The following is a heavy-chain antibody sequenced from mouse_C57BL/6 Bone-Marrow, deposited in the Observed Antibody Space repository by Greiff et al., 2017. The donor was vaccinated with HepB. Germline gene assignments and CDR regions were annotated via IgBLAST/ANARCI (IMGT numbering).Heavy chain of an antibody. J-gene: IGHJ4*01. V-gene: IGHV1-42*01. CDR2: INPSTGGT. Sequence: VQLKESGPELVKPGASVKISCKASGYSFTGYYMNWVKQSPEKSLEWIGEINPSTGGTTYNQKFKAKATLTVDKSSSTAYMQLKSLTSEDSAVYYCARGSYGNPMDYWGQGTSVTASS. CDR1: GYSFTGYY. CDR3: ARGSYGNPMDY. D-gene: IGHD2-1*01.